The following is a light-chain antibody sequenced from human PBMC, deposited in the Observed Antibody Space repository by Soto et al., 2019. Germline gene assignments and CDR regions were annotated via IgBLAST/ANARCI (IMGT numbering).Light chain of an antibody. CDR2: AAS. CDR1: QGISSY. V-gene: IGKV1-8*01. CDR3: QQYYRYPLT. Sequence: AIRMTQSPSSFSASTGDRVTITCRASQGISSYLAWYQQKPGKAPKLLIYAASTLQSGVPSRFSVSGSGTDFTLTIGCLQSEDFATYYCQQYYRYPLTFGGGTKVEIK. J-gene: IGKJ4*01.